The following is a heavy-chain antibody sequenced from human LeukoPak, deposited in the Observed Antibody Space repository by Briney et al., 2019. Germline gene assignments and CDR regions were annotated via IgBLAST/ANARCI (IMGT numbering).Heavy chain of an antibody. CDR3: AMVVVITTCFQH. CDR2: ISGSGGST. CDR1: GFTFSSYA. Sequence: GGSLRLSCAASGFTFSSYAMSWVRQAPGKGLEWVSAISGSGGSTYYADSVKGRFTISRDNSKNTLYLQMNSLRAEDTAVYYCAMVVVITTCFQHWGQGTLVTVSS. V-gene: IGHV3-23*01. D-gene: IGHD3-22*01. J-gene: IGHJ1*01.